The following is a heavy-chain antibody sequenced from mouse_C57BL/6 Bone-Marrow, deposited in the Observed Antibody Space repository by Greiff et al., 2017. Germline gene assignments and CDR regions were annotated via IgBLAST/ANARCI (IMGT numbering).Heavy chain of an antibody. CDR1: GFTFSSYT. V-gene: IGHV5-9*01. Sequence: EVKLLESGGGLVKPGGSLKLSCAASGFTFSSYTMSWVRQTPEQRLEWVATISGGGGNTYYQDSVKGRFTISRDNANNTLYRQMSSLWSEDTALYYCASLFYYCSSDPPWFAYGGQGTLVTVSA. J-gene: IGHJ3*01. CDR2: ISGGGGNT. CDR3: ASLFYYCSSDPPWFAY. D-gene: IGHD1-1*01.